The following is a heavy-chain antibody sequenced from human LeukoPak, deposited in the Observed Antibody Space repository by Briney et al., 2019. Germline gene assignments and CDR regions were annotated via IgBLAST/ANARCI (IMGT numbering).Heavy chain of an antibody. CDR1: GGTFSSYA. CDR3: ALGGAIWFGDHGAFDI. V-gene: IGHV1-69*05. Sequence: SVKVSCKASGGTFSSYAISWVRQAPGQGLEGMGGIVPIFGTANYAQKFQGRVTITTDESTSTAYMELSSLRSEDTAVYYCALGGAIWFGDHGAFDIWGQGTMVTVSS. D-gene: IGHD3-10*01. J-gene: IGHJ3*02. CDR2: IVPIFGTA.